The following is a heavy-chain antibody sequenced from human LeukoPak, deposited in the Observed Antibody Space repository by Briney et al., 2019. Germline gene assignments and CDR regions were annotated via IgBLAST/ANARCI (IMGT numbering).Heavy chain of an antibody. CDR3: ARRMASSGKGFDY. CDR2: IDYTRST. V-gene: IGHV4-4*02. CDR1: GGSISSIYW. J-gene: IGHJ4*02. Sequence: SETLSLTCAVSGGSISSIYWWSWVRQPPGKGLGWIGDIDYTRSTKCNPSLKSRVTISVDMSKNQFSLKLTSVTAADTAVYYCARRMASSGKGFDYWGQGTLVTVSS. D-gene: IGHD6-13*01.